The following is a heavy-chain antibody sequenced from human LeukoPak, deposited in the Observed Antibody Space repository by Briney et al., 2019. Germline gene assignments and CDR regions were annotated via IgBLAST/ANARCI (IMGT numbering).Heavy chain of an antibody. Sequence: SETLSLTCTVSGGSISSYYWSWIRQPPGKGLEWIGYIYYSGSTNYNPSLKSRVTISVDTSKNQFSLKLSSVTAADTAVYYCARGCYYFDYWGQGTLVTVSS. J-gene: IGHJ4*02. CDR3: ARGCYYFDY. V-gene: IGHV4-59*01. CDR1: GGSISSYY. CDR2: IYYSGST. D-gene: IGHD2-15*01.